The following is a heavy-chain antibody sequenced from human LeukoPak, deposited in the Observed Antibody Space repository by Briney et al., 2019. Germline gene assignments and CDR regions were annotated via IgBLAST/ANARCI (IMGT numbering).Heavy chain of an antibody. J-gene: IGHJ3*02. CDR2: IYPGDSDT. CDR3: ARAGTNYYDSTDWAFDI. D-gene: IGHD3-22*01. CDR1: GYSFTSYW. V-gene: IGHV5-51*01. Sequence: GESLKISCKGSGYSFTSYWIGWVRQMPGKGLEWMGIIYPGDSDTRYSPSFQGQVTISADKSISTAYLQWSSLKASDTAMYYCARAGTNYYDSTDWAFDIWGQGTMVTVSS.